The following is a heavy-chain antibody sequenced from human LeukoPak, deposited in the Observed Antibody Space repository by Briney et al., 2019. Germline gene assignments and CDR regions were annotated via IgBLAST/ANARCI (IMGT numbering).Heavy chain of an antibody. J-gene: IGHJ4*02. Sequence: GGSLRLSCAASGFTFDDYAMHWVRQAPGKGLEWVSLISWDGGTTYYADSVKGRFTISRDNSKNSLYLQMNSLRAEDTALYYCAKDRGTVIRGLEYYFDSWGQGTLVTVSS. D-gene: IGHD3-10*01. V-gene: IGHV3-43D*03. CDR2: ISWDGGTT. CDR1: GFTFDDYA. CDR3: AKDRGTVIRGLEYYFDS.